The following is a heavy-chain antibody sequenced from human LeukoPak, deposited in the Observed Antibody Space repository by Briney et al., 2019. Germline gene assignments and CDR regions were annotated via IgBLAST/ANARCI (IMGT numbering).Heavy chain of an antibody. CDR1: GFTFSSYA. J-gene: IGHJ4*02. CDR3: AKDSHPTRRDSSGYKGYYFDY. CDR2: IWHDRSNQ. Sequence: PGGSLRLSCAASGFTFSSYAMHWVRQTPGKGLEWVAVIWHDRSNQTYTDSVKGRFTISRDNSKNTLDLHMNSLRAEDTAVYYCAKDSHPTRRDSSGYKGYYFDYWGQGTLVTVSS. V-gene: IGHV3-33*06. D-gene: IGHD3-22*01.